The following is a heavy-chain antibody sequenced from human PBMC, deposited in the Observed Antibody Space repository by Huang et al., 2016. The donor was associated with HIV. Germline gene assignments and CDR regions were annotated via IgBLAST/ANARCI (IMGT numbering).Heavy chain of an antibody. Sequence: QVQLQQWGAGLLKPSETLSLTCAVYGGSFSGYYWNWIRQSPGKGLEWIGQINHSGSTNYNPSLKSRVSMSVDTSKNQFSLKLSSVTAADTAVYYCAREIMITFAGPFDPWCHGNLVTVSS. CDR2: INHSGST. CDR3: AREIMITFAGPFDP. CDR1: GGSFSGYY. V-gene: IGHV4-34*01. J-gene: IGHJ5*02. D-gene: IGHD3-16*01.